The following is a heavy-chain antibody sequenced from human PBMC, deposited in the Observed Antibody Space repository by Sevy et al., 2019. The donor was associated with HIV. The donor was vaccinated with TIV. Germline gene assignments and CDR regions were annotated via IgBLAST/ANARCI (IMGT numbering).Heavy chain of an antibody. CDR2: IKADGSDK. Sequence: TLSLTCAASGFTFSANWMNWVRQAPGKGLEWVANIKADGSDKHYVDSVEGRFTISRDNAKNLLFLQMNSLRVEDTAVYYCAHETFGRFESWGQGTLVTVSS. J-gene: IGHJ4*02. CDR3: AHETFGRFES. V-gene: IGHV3-7*01. D-gene: IGHD3-16*01. CDR1: GFTFSANW.